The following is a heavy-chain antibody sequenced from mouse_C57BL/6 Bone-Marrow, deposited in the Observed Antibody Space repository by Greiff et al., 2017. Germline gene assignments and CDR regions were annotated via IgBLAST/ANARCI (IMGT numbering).Heavy chain of an antibody. J-gene: IGHJ2*01. V-gene: IGHV1-15*01. Sequence: QVQLQQSGAELVRPGASVTLSCKASGYTFTDYEMPWWKQTPLHGLQCIGAFDPDTGGTAYNQKFKGKAILTADKTSSTAYMELRSLTSEDSAVYYCTREGFDYWGQGTTLTVSS. CDR1: GYTFTDYE. CDR2: FDPDTGGT. CDR3: TREGFDY.